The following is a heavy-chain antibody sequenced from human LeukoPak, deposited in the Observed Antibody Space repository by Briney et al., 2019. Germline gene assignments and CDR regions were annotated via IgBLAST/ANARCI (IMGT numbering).Heavy chain of an antibody. CDR1: GYTFTGYS. V-gene: IGHV1-2*02. CDR2: INPNSGGT. CDR3: ARVSLLLWFGESFDY. J-gene: IGHJ4*02. Sequence: ASVSVSCEASGYTFTGYSMHWVRQAPGQGLECMGWINPNSGGTNYAQNFQGRVTMTRDTSISTAYMELSRLRSDDTAVYYCARVSLLLWFGESFDYWGQGTLVTVSS. D-gene: IGHD3-10*01.